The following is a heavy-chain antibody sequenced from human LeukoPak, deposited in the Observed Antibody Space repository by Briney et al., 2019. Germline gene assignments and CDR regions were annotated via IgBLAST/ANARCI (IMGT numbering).Heavy chain of an antibody. Sequence: TSGGSLRLSCAGSGFTFTTAWMSWVRQAPGKGLEWVALIKAKAEGGATDYAAPVKGRFTISRDDSKNTLYLQMNSLKTEDTAVYYCTTTMAGPADTSYGMDVWGQGTTVTVSS. CDR3: TTTMAGPADTSYGMDV. J-gene: IGHJ6*02. CDR1: GFTFTTAW. D-gene: IGHD3-10*01. V-gene: IGHV3-15*01. CDR2: IKAKAEGGAT.